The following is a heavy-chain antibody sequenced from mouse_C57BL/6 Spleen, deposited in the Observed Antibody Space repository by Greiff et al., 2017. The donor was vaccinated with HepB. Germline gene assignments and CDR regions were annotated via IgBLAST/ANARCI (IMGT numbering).Heavy chain of an antibody. CDR2: INYDGSST. V-gene: IGHV5-16*01. CDR3: GRGGYFDV. CDR1: GFTFSDYY. Sequence: EVQLVESEGGLVQPGSSMKLSCTASGFTFSDYYMAWVRQVPEKGLEWVANINYDGSSTYYLDSLKSRFIIARDNAKNILYLQMSSLKSEDTATYYCGRGGYFDVWGTGTTVTVSA. J-gene: IGHJ1*03.